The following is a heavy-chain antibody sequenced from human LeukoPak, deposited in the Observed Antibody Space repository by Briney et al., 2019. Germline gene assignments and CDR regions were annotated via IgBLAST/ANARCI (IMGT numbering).Heavy chain of an antibody. CDR3: SRDSLSSCGGDCYSGLDV. D-gene: IGHD2-21*02. CDR2: IGSSGGGI. CDR1: GFTFSTYT. V-gene: IGHV3-23*01. Sequence: GGSLRLSCAASGFTFSTYTMYWVRHPPGKGLEWVSIIGSSGGGIHYADSVKGRFTISRDNAKNTLYLQMNSLRAEDTAVYYCSRDSLSSCGGDCYSGLDVWGRGTTVTVSS. J-gene: IGHJ6*02.